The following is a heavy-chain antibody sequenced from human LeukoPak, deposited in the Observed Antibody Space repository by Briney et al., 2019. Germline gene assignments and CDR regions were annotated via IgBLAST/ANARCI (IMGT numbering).Heavy chain of an antibody. J-gene: IGHJ4*02. CDR3: AREVDASYDY. D-gene: IGHD1-26*01. Sequence: PSETLSLTCAVYGGSFSGYYWSWIRQPPGKGLEWIGEINHSGSTNYNPSLKSRVTISVDTSKNQFSLKLSSVTAADTAVYYCAREVDASYDYWGQGTLVTVSS. CDR2: INHSGST. CDR1: GGSFSGYY. V-gene: IGHV4-34*01.